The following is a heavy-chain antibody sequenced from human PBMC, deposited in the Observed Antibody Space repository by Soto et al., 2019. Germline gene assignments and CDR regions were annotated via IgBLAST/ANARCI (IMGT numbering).Heavy chain of an antibody. D-gene: IGHD4-17*01. Sequence: EVQLVESGGGLVQPGGSLRLSCAASGFTFSSYSMNWVRQAPGKGLEWVSYISSSSSTIYYADSVKGRFTISRDNAKNSLYLQRNSLRDEDTAVYYCARDRGGMTTVVTSMWDYYGMDVWGQGTTVTVSS. J-gene: IGHJ6*02. CDR1: GFTFSSYS. CDR3: ARDRGGMTTVVTSMWDYYGMDV. CDR2: ISSSSSTI. V-gene: IGHV3-48*02.